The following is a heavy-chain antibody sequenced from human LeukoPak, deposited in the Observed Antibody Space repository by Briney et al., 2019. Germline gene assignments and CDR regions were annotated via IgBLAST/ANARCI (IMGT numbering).Heavy chain of an antibody. CDR1: GFTLSNYA. Sequence: QPGGSLRLSCAASGFTLSNYAMSWVRQAPGKGLEWVAVISYDGSNKYYADSVKGRFTISRDNSKNTLYLQMNSLRAEDTAVYYCARGLLRYFDWLSHDYYYGMDVWGQGTTVTVSS. CDR2: ISYDGSNK. J-gene: IGHJ6*02. V-gene: IGHV3-30*04. D-gene: IGHD3-9*01. CDR3: ARGLLRYFDWLSHDYYYGMDV.